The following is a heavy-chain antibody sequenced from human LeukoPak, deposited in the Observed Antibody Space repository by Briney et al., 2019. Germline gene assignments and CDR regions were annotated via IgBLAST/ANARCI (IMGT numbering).Heavy chain of an antibody. CDR2: IRGDWHDT. CDR3: ASDRVLGSGSLDN. CDR1: GFRFSDFW. Sequence: GGSLRLSCTASGFRFSDFWMHWVRQAPGKGLVWVSRIRGDWHDTTYADSVKGRFTISRDNAQNTLYLQMNSLRVEDTAVYYCASDRVLGSGSLDNWGQGTLVIVSS. V-gene: IGHV3-74*01. D-gene: IGHD3-10*01. J-gene: IGHJ4*02.